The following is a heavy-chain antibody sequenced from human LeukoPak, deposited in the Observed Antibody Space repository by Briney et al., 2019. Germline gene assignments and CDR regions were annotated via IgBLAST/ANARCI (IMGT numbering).Heavy chain of an antibody. V-gene: IGHV4-30-2*01. Sequence: SQTLSLTRAVSGGSISSGGYSWSWIRQPPGKGLEWIGYIYHSGSTYYNPSLKSRVTISVDRSKNQFSLKLSSVTAADTAVYYCARGHYYDSSGYAFDIWGQGTMVTVSS. J-gene: IGHJ3*02. CDR3: ARGHYYDSSGYAFDI. CDR2: IYHSGST. D-gene: IGHD3-22*01. CDR1: GGSISSGGYS.